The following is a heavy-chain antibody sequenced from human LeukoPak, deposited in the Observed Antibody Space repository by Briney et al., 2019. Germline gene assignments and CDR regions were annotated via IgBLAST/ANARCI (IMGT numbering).Heavy chain of an antibody. CDR2: IIPIFGTA. CDR3: ARDRGWAGYTYGFYY. J-gene: IGHJ4*02. D-gene: IGHD5-18*01. CDR1: GGTFISYA. V-gene: IGHV1-69*13. Sequence: SVKVSCKASGGTFISYAISWVRQAPGQGLEWMGGIIPIFGTANYAQKFQGRVTITADESTSTAYMELSSLRSEDTAVYYCARDRGWAGYTYGFYYWGQGTLVTVSS.